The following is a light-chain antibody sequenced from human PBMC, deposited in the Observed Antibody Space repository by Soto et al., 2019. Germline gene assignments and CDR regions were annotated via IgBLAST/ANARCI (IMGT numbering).Light chain of an antibody. V-gene: IGKV3-20*01. CDR2: GAS. CDR1: ERLSSVY. J-gene: IGKJ3*01. Sequence: EIVLTQSPGTLSLSPGERATLSCRASERLSSVYLAWYQQRPGQPPRLLIYGASSRATGIPDRFSGSGSGTDFTLTISRLEPEDFAVYYCQQYGSSFTFGPGTKVDI. CDR3: QQYGSSFT.